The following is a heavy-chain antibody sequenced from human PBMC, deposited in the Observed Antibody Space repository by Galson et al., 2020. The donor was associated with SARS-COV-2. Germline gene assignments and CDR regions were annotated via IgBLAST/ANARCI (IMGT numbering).Heavy chain of an antibody. Sequence: GGSLRLSCVASGFSFSSYDMHWVRQAPGKGLEWVSYISSTSSDITYYADSVKGRFTISRDNGRKSLFLQMNSLRVEDTAIYYCARDSYEYVWGSYHSFFYWGQGTPVTVSS. J-gene: IGHJ4*02. CDR3: ARDSYEYVWGSYHSFFY. D-gene: IGHD3-16*02. CDR2: ISSTSSDIT. V-gene: IGHV3-21*01. CDR1: GFSFSSYD.